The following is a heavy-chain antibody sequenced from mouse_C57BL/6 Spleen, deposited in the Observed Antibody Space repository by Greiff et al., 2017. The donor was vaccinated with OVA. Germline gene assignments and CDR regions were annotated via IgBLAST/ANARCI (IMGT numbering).Heavy chain of an antibody. CDR3: ARGGITTVVEDY. Sequence: QVQLQQPGAELVMPGASVTLSCKASGYTFTSYWMHWVKQRPGPGLEWIGDIDPSASYTNYNQKFKGKSQLTIDKSYSTAYMQLSSLTSEYSAVDYGARGGITTVVEDYWGQGTTLTVSS. CDR1: GYTFTSYW. V-gene: IGHV1-69*01. J-gene: IGHJ2*01. CDR2: IDPSASYT. D-gene: IGHD1-1*01.